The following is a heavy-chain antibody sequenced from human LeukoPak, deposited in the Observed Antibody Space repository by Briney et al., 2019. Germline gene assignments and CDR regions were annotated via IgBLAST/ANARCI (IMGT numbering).Heavy chain of an antibody. CDR1: GGSISSYY. Sequence: SETLSLTCTVSGGSISSYYWSWIRQSPGKGLEWIGDIYYSGSTNYNPSLKSRVTISLDTSKNHFSLHLTSVTAADTAVYYCARANDYGDYVLDAFDIWGQGTMVTVSS. D-gene: IGHD4-17*01. J-gene: IGHJ3*02. CDR2: IYYSGST. CDR3: ARANDYGDYVLDAFDI. V-gene: IGHV4-59*01.